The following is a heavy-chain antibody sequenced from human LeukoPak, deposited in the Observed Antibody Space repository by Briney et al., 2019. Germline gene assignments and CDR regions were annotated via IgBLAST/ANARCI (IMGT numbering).Heavy chain of an antibody. CDR2: ISAYNGNT. J-gene: IGHJ4*02. Sequence: ASVKVSCKASGYTFTSYGISWVRQAPGQGLEWMGWISAYNGNTNYAQKLQGRVTMTTDTSASTAYMELRRLRSDDTAVYYCARDGYDSSGDYYPDYWGQGTLVTVSS. CDR1: GYTFTSYG. V-gene: IGHV1-18*01. CDR3: ARDGYDSSGDYYPDY. D-gene: IGHD3-22*01.